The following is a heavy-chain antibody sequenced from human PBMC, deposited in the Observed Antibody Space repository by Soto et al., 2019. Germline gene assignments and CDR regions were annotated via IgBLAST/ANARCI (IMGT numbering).Heavy chain of an antibody. CDR3: ARGQHYYGSGSYYNIFDYYGMDV. CDR2: IIPIFGTA. J-gene: IGHJ6*04. D-gene: IGHD3-10*01. Sequence: ASVKVSCKASGGTFSSYAISWVRQAPGQGLEWMGGIIPIFGTANYAQKFQGRVTITADESTSTAYMELSSLRSEDTAVYYCARGQHYYGSGSYYNIFDYYGMDVWGKGTTVTVSS. CDR1: GGTFSSYA. V-gene: IGHV1-69*13.